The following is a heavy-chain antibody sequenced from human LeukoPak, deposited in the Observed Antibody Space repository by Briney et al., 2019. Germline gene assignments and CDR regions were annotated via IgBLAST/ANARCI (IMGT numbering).Heavy chain of an antibody. CDR2: IYPGDSDT. V-gene: IGHV5-51*01. J-gene: IGHJ4*02. D-gene: IGHD4-11*01. CDR3: ARYDYSNYWAPNFDY. Sequence: GEFLKISCKGSGYSFTSYWIGWVRQMPGKGLEWMGIIYPGDSDTRYSPSFQGQVTISADKSISTAYLQWSSLKASDTAMYYCARYDYSNYWAPNFDYWGQGTLVTVSS. CDR1: GYSFTSYW.